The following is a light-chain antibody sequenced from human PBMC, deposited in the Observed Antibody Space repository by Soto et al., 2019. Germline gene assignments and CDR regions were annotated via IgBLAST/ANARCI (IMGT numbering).Light chain of an antibody. Sequence: EIVLTQSPATLSLSPGKKAPLSCRASQSVTSYLAWYQQKPGQAPRLLIYDASNRATGIPARFSGSGSGTDFTLTISSLEPEDFAVYYCQQRSNWPPLTFGGGTKVEIK. J-gene: IGKJ4*01. V-gene: IGKV3-11*01. CDR1: QSVTSY. CDR3: QQRSNWPPLT. CDR2: DAS.